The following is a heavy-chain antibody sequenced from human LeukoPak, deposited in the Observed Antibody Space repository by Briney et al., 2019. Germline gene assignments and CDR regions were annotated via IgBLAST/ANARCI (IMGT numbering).Heavy chain of an antibody. V-gene: IGHV1-2*02. J-gene: IGHJ5*02. CDR2: INPNSGGT. CDR3: ARVWVAARRIGPFDP. Sequence: GASVKVSCKASGYTFTSYYMHWVRQAPGQGLEWMGWINPNSGGTNYAQKFQGRVTMTRDTSISTAYMELSRLRSDDTAVYYCARVWVAARRIGPFDPWGQGTLVTVSS. D-gene: IGHD6-6*01. CDR1: GYTFTSYY.